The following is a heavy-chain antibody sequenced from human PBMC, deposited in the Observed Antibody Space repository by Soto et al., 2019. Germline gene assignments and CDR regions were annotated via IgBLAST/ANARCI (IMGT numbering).Heavy chain of an antibody. CDR3: GRVVEGATRHTDPDS. Sequence: PSETPSPTRPFSCVSLPNNHFFWAWICQPPGKGLQFIASVYHNGGAHYNSSLKSRATISVDTANNQVSLRMRSLTAADTAFYYCGRVVEGATRHTDPDSWGQGILVTVSS. J-gene: IGHJ5*01. V-gene: IGHV4-39*05. CDR1: CVSLPNNHFF. D-gene: IGHD2-21*01. CDR2: VYHNGGA.